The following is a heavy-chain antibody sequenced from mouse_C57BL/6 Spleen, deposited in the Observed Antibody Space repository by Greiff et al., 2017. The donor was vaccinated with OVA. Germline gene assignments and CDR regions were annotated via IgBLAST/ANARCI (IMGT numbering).Heavy chain of an antibody. CDR1: GYTFTSYW. CDR3: ARGETGPFAY. D-gene: IGHD4-1*01. V-gene: IGHV1-50*01. J-gene: IGHJ3*01. CDR2: IDTSDSYN. Sequence: QVQLQQPGAELVKPGASVKLSCKASGYTFTSYWMQWVNQRPGQGLEWIGEIDTSDSYNNYNQKFKGKATLTVDTSSSTAYMQLSSLTSEDSAVYYCARGETGPFAYWGQGTLVTVSA.